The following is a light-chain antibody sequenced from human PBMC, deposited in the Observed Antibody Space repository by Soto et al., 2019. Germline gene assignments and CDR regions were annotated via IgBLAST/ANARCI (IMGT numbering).Light chain of an antibody. J-gene: IGKJ5*01. CDR3: QQRKNYPIT. CDR2: AAS. CDR1: QDINTY. Sequence: DIQLTQSPSFLSASVGDRVTITCRASQDINTYLAWYQQKPGKAPKLLIFAASTLQNGVPSRFSGSGSGTEFNVTITSLQHEDFATYYCQQRKNYPITFGQGTRLEIK. V-gene: IGKV1-9*01.